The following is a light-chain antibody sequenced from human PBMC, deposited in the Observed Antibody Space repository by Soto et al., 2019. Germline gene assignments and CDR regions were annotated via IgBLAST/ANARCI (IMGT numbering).Light chain of an antibody. CDR2: EVS. Sequence: QSVLTQPPSASGSPGQSVTISCTGTSSDVGAYKYVSWYQQLPGKAPKLMIYEVSKRPSGVPDRFSGSKSGNTASLTVSGLQTEDEADYYCTSYAGSNNVVFGGGTKVPVL. CDR1: SSDVGAYKY. CDR3: TSYAGSNNVV. V-gene: IGLV2-8*01. J-gene: IGLJ2*01.